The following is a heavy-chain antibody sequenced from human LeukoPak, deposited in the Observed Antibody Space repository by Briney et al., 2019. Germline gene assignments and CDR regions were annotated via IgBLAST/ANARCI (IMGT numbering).Heavy chain of an antibody. Sequence: GGSLRLSCTASGFTFGDYAMSWVRQAPGKGLEWVGFIRSKAYGGTTEYAASVKGRFTISRDDSKSIAYLQMSSLKTEDTAVYYCTRDFDYYDSSGYYYEPPHFDYWGQGTLVTVSS. CDR2: IRSKAYGGTT. J-gene: IGHJ4*02. D-gene: IGHD3-22*01. CDR3: TRDFDYYDSSGYYYEPPHFDY. V-gene: IGHV3-49*04. CDR1: GFTFGDYA.